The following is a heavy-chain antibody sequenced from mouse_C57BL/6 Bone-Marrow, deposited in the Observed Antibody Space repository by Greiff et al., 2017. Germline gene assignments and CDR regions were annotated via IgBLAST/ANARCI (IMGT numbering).Heavy chain of an antibody. CDR2: IDPENGDT. J-gene: IGHJ2*01. CDR3: TTVGVSGYFDY. D-gene: IGHD1-1*02. CDR1: GFNIKDDY. V-gene: IGHV14-4*01. Sequence: EVMLVESGAELVRPGASVKLSCTASGFNIKDDYMHWVKQRPEQGLEWIGWIDPENGDTEYASKFQGKATITADTSSNTAYLQLSSLTSEDTAVYYCTTVGVSGYFDYWGQGTTLTVSS.